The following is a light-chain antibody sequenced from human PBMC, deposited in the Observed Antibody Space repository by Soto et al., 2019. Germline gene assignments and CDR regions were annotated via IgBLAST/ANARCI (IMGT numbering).Light chain of an antibody. Sequence: QLVLTQPPSVSEAPGQRVTISCTGSSSNIGAGYDVHWYQQLPGTAPKLLIYGNSNRPSGVPDRFSGSKSGTSASLAITGLQAEDEADYYCQSYDSSLSALFGGGTKLTVL. V-gene: IGLV1-40*01. CDR2: GNS. CDR1: SSNIGAGYD. CDR3: QSYDSSLSAL. J-gene: IGLJ3*02.